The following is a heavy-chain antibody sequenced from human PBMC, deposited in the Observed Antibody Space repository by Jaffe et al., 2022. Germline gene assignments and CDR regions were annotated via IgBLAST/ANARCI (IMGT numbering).Heavy chain of an antibody. J-gene: IGHJ4*02. CDR2: IYYSGST. Sequence: QLQLQESGPGLVKPSETLSLTCTVSGGSISSSSYYWGWIRQPPGKGLEWIGSIYYSGSTYYNPSLKSRVTISVDTSKNQFSLKLSSVTAADTAVYYCARGSIQVDQYYFDYWGQGTLVTVSS. V-gene: IGHV4-39*01. CDR1: GGSISSSSYY. D-gene: IGHD5-18*01. CDR3: ARGSIQVDQYYFDY.